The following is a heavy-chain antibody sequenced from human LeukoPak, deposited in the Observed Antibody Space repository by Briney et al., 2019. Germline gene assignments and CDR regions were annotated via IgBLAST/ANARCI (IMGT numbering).Heavy chain of an antibody. V-gene: IGHV4-39*01. CDR3: ARPPGGVVPAAIDAFDI. J-gene: IGHJ3*02. Sequence: PSETLSLTCTVSGGSISSSSYYWGWIRQPPGKGLEWTGSIYYSGSTYYNPSLKSRVTISVDTSKNQFSLKLSSVTAADTAVYYCARPPGGVVPAAIDAFDIWGQGTMVTVSS. CDR2: IYYSGST. CDR1: GGSISSSSYY. D-gene: IGHD2-2*02.